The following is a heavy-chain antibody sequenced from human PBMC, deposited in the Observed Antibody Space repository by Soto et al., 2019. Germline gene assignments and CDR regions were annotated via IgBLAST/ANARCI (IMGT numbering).Heavy chain of an antibody. CDR3: ARHDYAAFDI. CDR1: GFTFSSYR. CDR2: ISSSSSTI. J-gene: IGHJ3*02. Sequence: EVQLVESGGCLVQPGGSLRLSCAASGFTFSSYRMNWVRQPPGKGLEWVSYISSSSSTIYYADSVKGRFTISRDNAKNSLYLKMNSLRAEDTAVYYCARHDYAAFDIWGQGTMVTVSS. D-gene: IGHD4-17*01. V-gene: IGHV3-48*01.